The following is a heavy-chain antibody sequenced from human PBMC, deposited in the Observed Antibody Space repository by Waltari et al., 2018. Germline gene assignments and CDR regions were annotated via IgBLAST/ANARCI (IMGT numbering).Heavy chain of an antibody. CDR1: GFTSDDYA. D-gene: IGHD2-2*01. J-gene: IGHJ6*03. CDR2: IRWDSGST. V-gene: IGHV3-43D*03. Sequence: EVQLVESGGVVVQPGGSLRLSCAASGFTSDDYAMHWVRQAPGKGREGFSIIRWDSGSTYYADSVKGRFTISRDNSKNSLYLQMNSLRAEDTALYYCAKDRSTWYYYYMDVWGKGTTVTVSS. CDR3: AKDRSTWYYYYMDV.